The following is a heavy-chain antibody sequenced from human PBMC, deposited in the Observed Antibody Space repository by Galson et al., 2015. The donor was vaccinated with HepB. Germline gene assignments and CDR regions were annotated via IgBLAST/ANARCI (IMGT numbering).Heavy chain of an antibody. CDR2: FDPEDGET. CDR3: ATDLGSYYGSGSYYFDY. V-gene: IGHV1-24*01. D-gene: IGHD3-10*01. CDR1: GYTLTELS. J-gene: IGHJ4*02. Sequence: SVKVSCMVSGYTLTELSMHWVRQAPGKGLEWMGGFDPEDGETIYAQKFQGRVTMTEDTSTDTAYMELSSLRSEDTAVYHCATDLGSYYGSGSYYFDYWGQGTLVTVSS.